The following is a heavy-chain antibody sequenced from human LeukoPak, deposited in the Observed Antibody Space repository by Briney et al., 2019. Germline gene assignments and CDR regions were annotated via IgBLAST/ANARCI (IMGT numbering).Heavy chain of an antibody. CDR1: GLTFNMYT. Sequence: GGSLRLSCAASGLTFNMYTMNWVRQAPGKGLEWVSSISSSGVYIYYADSVKGRFTISRDNAKNSLYLQMNSLRADDTAVYYCARDRRLQLWSPAGFDYWGQGTLVTVSS. D-gene: IGHD5-18*01. J-gene: IGHJ4*02. CDR2: ISSSGVYI. V-gene: IGHV3-21*01. CDR3: ARDRRLQLWSPAGFDY.